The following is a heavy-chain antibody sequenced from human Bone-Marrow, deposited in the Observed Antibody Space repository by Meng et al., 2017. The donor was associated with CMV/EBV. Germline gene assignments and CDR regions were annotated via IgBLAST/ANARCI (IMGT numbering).Heavy chain of an antibody. D-gene: IGHD3-10*01. Sequence: SVKVSCKASGGTFSSYAISWVRQAPGQGLEWMGGIIPILGIANYAQKFQGRVTITADKSTSTAYMELSSLRSEDTAMYYCATDAMVRGVMGYYYGMDVWGQGTTVTVSS. V-gene: IGHV1-69*10. CDR3: ATDAMVRGVMGYYYGMDV. CDR2: IIPILGIA. CDR1: GGTFSSYA. J-gene: IGHJ6*02.